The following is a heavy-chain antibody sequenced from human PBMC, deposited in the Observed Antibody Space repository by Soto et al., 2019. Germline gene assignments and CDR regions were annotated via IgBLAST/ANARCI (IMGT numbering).Heavy chain of an antibody. CDR1: GFTFSSYW. J-gene: IGHJ4*02. Sequence: GSLRLSCAASGFTFSSYWMHWVRQAPGKGLVWVSRINSDGSSTSYADSVKGRFTISRDNAKNTLYLQMNSLRAEDTAVYYCAKDPLLYYYDSSGYSQYYFDYWGQGTLVTVSS. CDR2: INSDGSST. D-gene: IGHD3-22*01. V-gene: IGHV3-74*01. CDR3: AKDPLLYYYDSSGYSQYYFDY.